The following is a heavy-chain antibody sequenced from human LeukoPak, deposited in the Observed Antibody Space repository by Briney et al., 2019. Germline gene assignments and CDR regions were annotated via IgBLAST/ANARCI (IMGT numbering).Heavy chain of an antibody. CDR3: AREGLLWFGEFPYYFDY. J-gene: IGHJ4*02. D-gene: IGHD3-10*01. Sequence: SQTLSLTCAISGDSVSNNSAAWNWTRQSPSRRLQSLGSTYYRSKWYNDYAVSVKSRITICPVTSTNQFSLQLNSLTHEGTAVYYCAREGLLWFGEFPYYFDYWGQGTLVTVSS. V-gene: IGHV6-1*01. CDR2: TYYRSKWYN. CDR1: GDSVSNNSAA.